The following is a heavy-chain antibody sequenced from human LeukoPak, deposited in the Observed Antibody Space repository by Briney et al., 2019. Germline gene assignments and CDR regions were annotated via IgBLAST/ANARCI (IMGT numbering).Heavy chain of an antibody. CDR3: AKGDKWELLRRPFDY. CDR2: ISGSGGST. D-gene: IGHD1-26*01. V-gene: IGHV3-23*01. CDR1: GFTFSSYA. Sequence: GGSLRLSCAASGFTFSSYAMSWVRQAPGKGLEWVSAISGSGGSTYYADSVKGRFTISRDNSKNTLYLQMNSLRAEDTAVYYCAKGDKWELLRRPFDYWGQGTLVTVSS. J-gene: IGHJ4*02.